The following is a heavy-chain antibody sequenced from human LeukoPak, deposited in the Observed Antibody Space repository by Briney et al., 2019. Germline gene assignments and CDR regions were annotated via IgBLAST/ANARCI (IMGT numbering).Heavy chain of an antibody. CDR3: TTDWYYGSGSYYSPLGY. CDR2: IKSKTDGGTA. Sequence: LGGSLRLSCAASGFTFSNAWMSWVRQAPGKGLEWVGRIKSKTDGGTADYAAPVKGRFTISRDDSKNTLYLQMNSLKTEDTAVYYCTTDWYYGSGSYYSPLGYWGQGTLVTVSS. D-gene: IGHD3-10*01. CDR1: GFTFSNAW. V-gene: IGHV3-15*01. J-gene: IGHJ4*02.